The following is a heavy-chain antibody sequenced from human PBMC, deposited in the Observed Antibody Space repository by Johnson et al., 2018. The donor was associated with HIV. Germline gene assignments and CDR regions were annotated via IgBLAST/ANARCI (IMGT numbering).Heavy chain of an antibody. V-gene: IGHV3-11*01. CDR1: GFTFSDYY. D-gene: IGHD3-3*01. CDR3: ARDRPYSDFWSAYAVHGAFDL. CDR2: ISSSGSTI. J-gene: IGHJ3*01. Sequence: QVQLVESGGGVVQPERSLRLSCAASGFTFSDYYMSWIRQAPGKGLEWVSYISSSGSTIYYADSVKGRFTISSDNAKKSLYLQMNSLRADDTVLYYCARDRPYSDFWSAYAVHGAFDLWGQGTMVTVSS.